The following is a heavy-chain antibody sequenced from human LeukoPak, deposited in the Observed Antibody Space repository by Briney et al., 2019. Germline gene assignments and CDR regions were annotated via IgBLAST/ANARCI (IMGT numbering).Heavy chain of an antibody. Sequence: ASVKVSCKASGYTFTSYGIGWVRQAPGQGLEWMGWISAYNGNTNYAQKLQGRVTMTTDTSTSTAYMELRSLRSDDTAVYYCARDPGYSSSWYFDYWGQGTLVTVSS. V-gene: IGHV1-18*01. CDR2: ISAYNGNT. CDR1: GYTFTSYG. J-gene: IGHJ4*02. CDR3: ARDPGYSSSWYFDY. D-gene: IGHD6-13*01.